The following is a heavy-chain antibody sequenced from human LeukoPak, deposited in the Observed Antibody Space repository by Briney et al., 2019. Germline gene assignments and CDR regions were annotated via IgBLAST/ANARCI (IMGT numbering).Heavy chain of an antibody. CDR1: GFMFSGFW. Sequence: SGGSLRLSCAASGFMFSGFWMTWVRQAPGKGLEWVANIKHDGSEKNYVDSVKGRFTISRDNAKNSLYLQMNSLGGEDTAVYYCATRPRSDYYFAIFDYWGQGTLVTVSS. CDR2: IKHDGSEK. CDR3: ATRPRSDYYFAIFDY. D-gene: IGHD3-22*01. V-gene: IGHV3-7*01. J-gene: IGHJ4*02.